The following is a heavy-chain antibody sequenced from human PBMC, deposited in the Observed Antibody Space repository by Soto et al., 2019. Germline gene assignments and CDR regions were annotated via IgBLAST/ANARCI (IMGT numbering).Heavy chain of an antibody. J-gene: IGHJ6*02. CDR2: INHSGST. CDR3: ARELRMTYYYDSSGYNGGMDV. CDR1: GGSFSGYY. Sequence: SETLSLTCAVYGGSFSGYYLTWIRQPPGKGLEWIGYINHSGSTNYNSSLKSRVTISVDTSKNQFSLKLSSVTAADTAVYYCARELRMTYYYDSSGYNGGMDVWGQGTTVTVSS. D-gene: IGHD3-22*01. V-gene: IGHV4-34*01.